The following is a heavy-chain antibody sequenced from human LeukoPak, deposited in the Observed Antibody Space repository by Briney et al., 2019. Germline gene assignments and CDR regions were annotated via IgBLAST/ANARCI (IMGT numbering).Heavy chain of an antibody. J-gene: IGHJ4*02. Sequence: ASVKVSCKASGGTFSSYAISWVRQAPGQGLEWMGRIIPILGIANYAQKFQGRVTITADKSTSTAYMGLSSLRSEDTAVYYCARELYGSGSYYTRYFDYWGQGTLVTVSS. V-gene: IGHV1-69*04. D-gene: IGHD3-10*01. CDR2: IIPILGIA. CDR3: ARELYGSGSYYTRYFDY. CDR1: GGTFSSYA.